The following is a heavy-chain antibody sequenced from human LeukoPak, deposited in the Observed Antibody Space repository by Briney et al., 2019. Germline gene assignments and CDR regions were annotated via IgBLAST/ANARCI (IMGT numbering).Heavy chain of an antibody. CDR3: ARVVAAAGTDWFDP. CDR1: GFTFDDYG. D-gene: IGHD6-13*01. V-gene: IGHV3-20*04. CDR2: INWNGGST. Sequence: GGSLRLSCAASGFTFDDYGMSWVRQAPGKGLEWVSGINWNGGSTGYADSVKGRFTISRDNAKNSLYLQMNSLRAEDTALYYCARVVAAAGTDWFDPWSQGTLVTVSS. J-gene: IGHJ5*02.